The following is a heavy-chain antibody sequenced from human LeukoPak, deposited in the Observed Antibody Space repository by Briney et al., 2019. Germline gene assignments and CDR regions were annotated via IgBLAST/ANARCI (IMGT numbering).Heavy chain of an antibody. V-gene: IGHV3-23*01. Sequence: GGSLRLSCAASGFSLTAYAMGWVRQAPGKGLEWVSVISDRGDSTHYAGSVQGRFTIPRDSSSNTLYLQMNSLRGEDTAVYYCAKGRWGLTINNFDIWGQGTMVTVSS. CDR3: AKGRWGLTINNFDI. CDR2: ISDRGDST. D-gene: IGHD3-9*01. J-gene: IGHJ3*02. CDR1: GFSLTAYA.